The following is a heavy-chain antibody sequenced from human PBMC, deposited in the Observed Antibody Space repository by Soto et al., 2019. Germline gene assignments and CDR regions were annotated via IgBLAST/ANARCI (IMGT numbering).Heavy chain of an antibody. D-gene: IGHD3-10*01. CDR1: GFTFSSYG. CDR3: ARDVEGSGSYLFDY. V-gene: IGHV3-33*01. CDR2: IWYDGSNK. J-gene: IGHJ4*02. Sequence: QVQLVESGGGVVQPGRSLRLSCAASGFTFSSYGMHWVRQAPGKGLEWVAVIWYDGSNKYYADSVKGRFTISRDNSKNTLYLQMNSLRAEDTAVYYWARDVEGSGSYLFDYWGQGTLVTVSS.